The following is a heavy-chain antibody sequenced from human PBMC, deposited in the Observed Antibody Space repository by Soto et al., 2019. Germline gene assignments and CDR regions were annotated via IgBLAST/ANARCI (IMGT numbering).Heavy chain of an antibody. Sequence: GASVKVSCKASGGTFSSYAISWVRQAPGQGLEWMGGIIPIFGTANYAQKFQGRVTMTRDTSTSTVYMELSSLRSEDTAVYYCAREWSGIVGATNNWFDPWGQGTLVTVSS. V-gene: IGHV1-69*05. CDR1: GGTFSSYA. CDR3: AREWSGIVGATNNWFDP. J-gene: IGHJ5*02. CDR2: IIPIFGTA. D-gene: IGHD1-26*01.